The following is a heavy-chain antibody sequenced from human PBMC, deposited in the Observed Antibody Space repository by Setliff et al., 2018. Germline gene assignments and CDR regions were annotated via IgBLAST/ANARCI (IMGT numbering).Heavy chain of an antibody. J-gene: IGHJ4*02. CDR1: GFTISNYW. CDR3: ATLSKDLNY. D-gene: IGHD3-3*01. Sequence: GGSLRLSCAASGFTISNYWMHWVRKGPGKGLVWVSRSNSDGSSTTYADSVKGRFTISRDNAKNTLYLQMNSLRAEDTALYYCATLSKDLNYWGQGTLVTVSS. V-gene: IGHV3-74*01. CDR2: SNSDGSST.